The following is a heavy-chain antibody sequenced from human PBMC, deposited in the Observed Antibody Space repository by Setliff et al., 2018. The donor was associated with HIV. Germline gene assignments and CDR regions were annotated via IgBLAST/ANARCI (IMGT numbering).Heavy chain of an antibody. CDR1: GGSISSHY. V-gene: IGHV4-59*11. CDR3: ARDSSPFKYYNFWSGYYTNEPVDFDI. CDR2: IYYSGST. Sequence: SSETLSLTCTVSGGSISSHYWSWIRQPPGKELEWIGSIYYSGSTNYNPSLKSRVTISVDTSKNQFSLKLSSVTAADTAVYYCARDSSPFKYYNFWSGYYTNEPVDFDIWGQGTMVTVSS. D-gene: IGHD3-3*01. J-gene: IGHJ3*02.